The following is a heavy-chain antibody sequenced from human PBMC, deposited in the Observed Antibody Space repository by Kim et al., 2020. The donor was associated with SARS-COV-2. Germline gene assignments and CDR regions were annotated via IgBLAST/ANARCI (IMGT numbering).Heavy chain of an antibody. CDR1: GGTFSSYA. J-gene: IGHJ4*02. Sequence: SVKVSCKASGGTFSSYAISWVRQAPGQGLEWMGGIIPIFGTANYAQKFQGRVTITADESTSTAYMELSSLRSEDTAVYYCARGPALYGQDSSSWFYYFDYWGQGTLVTVSS. V-gene: IGHV1-69*13. CDR2: IIPIFGTA. CDR3: ARGPALYGQDSSSWFYYFDY. D-gene: IGHD6-13*01.